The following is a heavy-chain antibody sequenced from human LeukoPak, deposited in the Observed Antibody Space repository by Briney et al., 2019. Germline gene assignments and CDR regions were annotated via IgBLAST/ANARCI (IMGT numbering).Heavy chain of an antibody. V-gene: IGHV1-3*01. Sequence: ASVKVSCKASGYTFTSYAMHWVRQAPGQRLEWMGWINAGNGNTKYSQKFQGRVTITRDTSASTAYMELSSLRSEDTAVYYCARDLSGDGYPGYWGQGTLVTVSS. CDR1: GYTFTSYA. J-gene: IGHJ4*02. D-gene: IGHD5-24*01. CDR2: INAGNGNT. CDR3: ARDLSGDGYPGY.